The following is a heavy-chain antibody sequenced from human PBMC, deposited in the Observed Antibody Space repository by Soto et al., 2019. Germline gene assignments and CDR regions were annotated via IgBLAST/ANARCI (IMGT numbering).Heavy chain of an antibody. CDR2: INWNGGST. J-gene: IGHJ4*02. D-gene: IGHD6-19*01. CDR1: GFTFDDYG. CDR3: ARLYSSGWYGPGHY. Sequence: EVQLVESGGGVVRPGGSLRLSCAASGFTFDDYGMSLVRQAPGKGLEWVSGINWNGGSTGYADSVKGRFTISRDNAKNSLSLQMTSHRAEDTALYYCARLYSSGWYGPGHYWGQGTLVTVSS. V-gene: IGHV3-20*04.